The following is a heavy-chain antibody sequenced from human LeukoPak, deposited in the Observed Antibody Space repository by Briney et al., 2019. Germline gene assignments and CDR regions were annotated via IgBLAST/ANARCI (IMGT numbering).Heavy chain of an antibody. CDR3: RGVIDDAFDS. Sequence: QTGGSLRLSCAASGFTFDDYAMHWVRQAPGKGLEWVSGISWNSGSIGYADSVKGRFTISRDNAKNSLYLQMNSLRAEDTALYYCRGVIDDAFDSWGQGTMVTGSS. CDR1: GFTFDDYA. V-gene: IGHV3-9*01. D-gene: IGHD3-3*01. CDR2: ISWNSGSI. J-gene: IGHJ3*02.